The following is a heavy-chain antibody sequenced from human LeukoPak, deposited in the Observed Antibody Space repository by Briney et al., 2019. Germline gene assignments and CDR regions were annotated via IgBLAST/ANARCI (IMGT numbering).Heavy chain of an antibody. D-gene: IGHD4-23*01. J-gene: IGHJ5*02. CDR2: IFPSGGEI. Sequence: GGSLRLSCAASGFTFSTFAMIWVRQPPGKGLEWVSSIFPSGGEIHYADSVKGRFTISRDNAKNSLYLQMNSLRAEDTAVYYCAGYGGNSRGWFDPWGQGTLVTVSS. CDR1: GFTFSTFA. CDR3: AGYGGNSRGWFDP. V-gene: IGHV3-21*01.